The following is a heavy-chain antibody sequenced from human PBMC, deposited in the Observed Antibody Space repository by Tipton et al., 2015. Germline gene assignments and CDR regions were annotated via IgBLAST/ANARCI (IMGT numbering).Heavy chain of an antibody. CDR1: GGSVISGNYY. V-gene: IGHV4-61*01. CDR3: ARASIIQGYYHDSSRYYLFNS. D-gene: IGHD3-22*01. CDR2: IFYTHNA. J-gene: IGHJ5*01. Sequence: TLSLTCTVSGGSVISGNYYWSWIRQPPGKGLEWLGYIFYTHNAHYNPNIESRLTISLDTSKNQFSLKLNFVIAADTAVYYCARASIIQGYYHDSSRYYLFNSWGQGTLVTVSS.